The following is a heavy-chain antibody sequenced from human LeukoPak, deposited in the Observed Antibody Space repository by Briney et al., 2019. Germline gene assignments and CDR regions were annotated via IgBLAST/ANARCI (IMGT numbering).Heavy chain of an antibody. CDR3: ARAGRMYSSGWYDY. D-gene: IGHD6-19*01. CDR1: GGSFSGYY. CDR2: INHSGST. Sequence: SETLSLTCAVYGGSFSGYYWSWIRQPPGEGLEWIGEINHSGSTNYNPSLKSRVTISVDTSKNQFSLKLSSVTAADTAVYYCARAGRMYSSGWYDYWGQGTLVTVSS. V-gene: IGHV4-34*01. J-gene: IGHJ4*02.